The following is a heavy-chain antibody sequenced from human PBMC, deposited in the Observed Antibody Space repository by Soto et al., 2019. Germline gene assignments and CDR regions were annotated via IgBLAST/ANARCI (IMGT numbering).Heavy chain of an antibody. V-gene: IGHV3-23*01. CDR3: ATGRSYYYYYGVDV. J-gene: IGHJ6*02. Sequence: EVQLLESGGGLVQPGGSLRLSCAASGFTFSSCAMGWVRQAPGKGLEWVSDIMDSGASTYYADSVKGRFTISRDNSKSTLYLQMNSLRAEDTALYYCATGRSYYYYYGVDVWGQGTTVTVSS. CDR1: GFTFSSCA. CDR2: IMDSGAST.